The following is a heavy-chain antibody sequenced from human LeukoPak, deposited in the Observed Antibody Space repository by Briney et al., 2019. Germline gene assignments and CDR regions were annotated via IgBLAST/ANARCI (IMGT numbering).Heavy chain of an antibody. D-gene: IGHD2-15*01. CDR2: IYPGDSDT. CDR1: GYSFTSYW. J-gene: IGHJ4*02. Sequence: GESLKISCKGSGYSFTSYWIGWVRQMPGKGLEWMGIIYPGDSDTRYSPSFQGQVTISADKSISTAYLQWSSLKASDTAMYYCARRHLSGAVAATLFDYWGQGTLVTVSS. CDR3: ARRHLSGAVAATLFDY. V-gene: IGHV5-51*01.